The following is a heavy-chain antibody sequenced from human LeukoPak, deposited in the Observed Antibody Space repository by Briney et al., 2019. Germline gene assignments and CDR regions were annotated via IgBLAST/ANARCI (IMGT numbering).Heavy chain of an antibody. J-gene: IGHJ5*02. D-gene: IGHD3-10*01. V-gene: IGHV4-34*01. CDR2: INHSGST. CDR3: ARGPNGLLWFGELYPWFDP. Sequence: SETLSLTCAVYGWSFSGYYLSWIRQLPGKGLEWIAEINHSGSTNYNPSLKSRVTISVDTSKNQFSLKLSSVTAADTAVYYCARGPNGLLWFGELYPWFDPWGQGTLVTVPS. CDR1: GWSFSGYY.